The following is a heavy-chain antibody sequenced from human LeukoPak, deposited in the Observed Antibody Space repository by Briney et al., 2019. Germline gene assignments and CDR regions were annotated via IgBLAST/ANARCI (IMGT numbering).Heavy chain of an antibody. D-gene: IGHD5-12*01. CDR3: ARDSGGYDTFDY. V-gene: IGHV4-39*07. CDR2: IYYSGST. Sequence: SETLSLTCTVSGGSISSSSYYWGWIRQPPGKGLEWVGSIYYSGSTYYNPSLKNRVTISVDTSKNQFSLKLTSVTAADTAVYYCARDSGGYDTFDYWGQGILVTVSS. J-gene: IGHJ4*02. CDR1: GGSISSSSYY.